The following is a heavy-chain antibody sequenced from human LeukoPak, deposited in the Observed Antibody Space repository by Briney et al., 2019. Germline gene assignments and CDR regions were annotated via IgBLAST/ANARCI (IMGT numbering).Heavy chain of an antibody. Sequence: GGSLRLSCAASGFTFSSNAMHWVRQAPGRGLEWVAFISYEGSTIYYADSVKGRFTISRDNSKNTLSLHMHSLRAEDTAVYYCAKDLATKYALGYWGQGTLVTVSS. CDR1: GFTFSSNA. CDR2: ISYEGSTI. CDR3: AKDLATKYALGY. J-gene: IGHJ4*02. D-gene: IGHD2-8*01. V-gene: IGHV3-30*18.